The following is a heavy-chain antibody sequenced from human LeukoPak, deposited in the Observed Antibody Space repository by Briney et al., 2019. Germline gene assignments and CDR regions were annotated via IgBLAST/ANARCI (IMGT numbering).Heavy chain of an antibody. V-gene: IGHV3-30*18. Sequence: GGSLRLSCAASGFTFSSYGMHWVRQAPGKGLEWVAVISYDGSNKYYAVSVKGRFTISRDNSKNTLYLQMNSLRAEDTAVYYCAKGVYYDILTGLFPWGQGTLVTVSS. D-gene: IGHD3-9*01. CDR2: ISYDGSNK. CDR1: GFTFSSYG. CDR3: AKGVYYDILTGLFP. J-gene: IGHJ5*02.